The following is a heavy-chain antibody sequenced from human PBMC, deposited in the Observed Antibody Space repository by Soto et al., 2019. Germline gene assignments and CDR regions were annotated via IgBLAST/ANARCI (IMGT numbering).Heavy chain of an antibody. CDR3: ARDAAAAGKAFDY. CDR2: INPNSGGT. D-gene: IGHD6-13*01. V-gene: IGHV1-2*04. Sequence: ASVKVSCKASGYTFTGYYMHWVRQAPGQGLEWMGWINPNSGGTNYAQKFQGWVTMTRDTSISTAYMELSRLRSDDTAVYYCARDAAAAGKAFDYWGQGTLVTVSS. CDR1: GYTFTGYY. J-gene: IGHJ4*02.